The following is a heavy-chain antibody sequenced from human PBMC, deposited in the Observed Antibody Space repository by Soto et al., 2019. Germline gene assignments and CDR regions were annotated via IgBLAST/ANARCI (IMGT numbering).Heavy chain of an antibody. CDR3: ARQRRYRTSPFDY. D-gene: IGHD6-13*01. CDR1: GDSISSSSQY. CDR2: IYYSGSA. J-gene: IGHJ4*02. Sequence: QLQLQESGPGLVKPSETLSLTCTVSGDSISSSSQYWGWIRQPPGKALEWIGSIYYSGSAYYSPSLKSRVTSSVDTSKNQFSRKLNSVTAADTAIYYCARQRRYRTSPFDYWGQGTLVTVSS. V-gene: IGHV4-39*01.